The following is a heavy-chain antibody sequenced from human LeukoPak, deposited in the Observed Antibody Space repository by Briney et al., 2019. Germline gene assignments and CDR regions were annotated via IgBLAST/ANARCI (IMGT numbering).Heavy chain of an antibody. CDR3: ARATSFDSLDY. V-gene: IGHV4-31*03. J-gene: IGHJ4*02. CDR1: GGSISSGGYY. D-gene: IGHD3-22*01. Sequence: SEALSLTCTVSGGSISSGGYYWSWIRQHPGKGLEWIGYIYYSGSTYYNPSLKSRVTISVDTSKNQFSLKLSSVTAADTAVYYCARATSFDSLDYWGQGTLVTVSS. CDR2: IYYSGST.